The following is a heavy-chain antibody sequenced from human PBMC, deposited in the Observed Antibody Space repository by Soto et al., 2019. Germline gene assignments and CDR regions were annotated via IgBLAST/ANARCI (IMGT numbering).Heavy chain of an antibody. CDR3: AKVGYCSGGSCYSDDAFDI. Sequence: VGSLRLSCAASGFTFSSFGMHWVRQAPGKGLEWVALISSDGDNKFYADSVKGRFTISRDNSKNTLYLQMNSLRAEDTAIYYCAKVGYCSGGSCYSDDAFDIWGQGAVVTVSS. CDR1: GFTFSSFG. CDR2: ISSDGDNK. D-gene: IGHD2-15*01. V-gene: IGHV3-30*18. J-gene: IGHJ3*02.